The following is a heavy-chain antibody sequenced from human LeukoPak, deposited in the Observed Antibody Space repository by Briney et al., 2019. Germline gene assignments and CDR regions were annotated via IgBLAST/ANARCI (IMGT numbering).Heavy chain of an antibody. Sequence: GGSLRLSCAASGFPFSSYAMSWVRQAPGKGLEWVSVISGSGANTYYADSVKGRFTISRDSSKNTLSLQMSSLRAGDTAVYYCVKGDGYSSSRPDYWGQGTLVTVSS. J-gene: IGHJ4*02. CDR3: VKGDGYSSSRPDY. V-gene: IGHV3-23*01. CDR2: ISGSGANT. CDR1: GFPFSSYA. D-gene: IGHD6-13*01.